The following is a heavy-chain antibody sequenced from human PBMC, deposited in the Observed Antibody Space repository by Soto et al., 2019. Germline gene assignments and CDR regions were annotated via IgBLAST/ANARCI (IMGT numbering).Heavy chain of an antibody. V-gene: IGHV3-21*01. CDR1: EFTFSSYS. CDR2: ISSSSSYI. CDR3: ARVAYFDY. J-gene: IGHJ4*02. Sequence: EVQLVESGGGLVKPGGSLRLSCAASEFTFSSYSMNWVRQAPGKGLEWVSSISSSSSYIYYADSVKGRFTITRDNAKNSQYLQINSLRAEDTDVYYCARVAYFDYWGQGTLVTVSA.